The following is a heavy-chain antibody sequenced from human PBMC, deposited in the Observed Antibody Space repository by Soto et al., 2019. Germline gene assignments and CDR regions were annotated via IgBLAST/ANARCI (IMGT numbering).Heavy chain of an antibody. J-gene: IGHJ4*02. CDR3: ARFVCSGGSCYPNY. CDR2: IYYSGST. V-gene: IGHV4-59*01. Sequence: QVQLQELGPGLVKPSETLSLTCTVSGGSISSYYWSWIRQPPGKGLEWIGNIYYSGSTNYNPSHKIRVTISVDKSKNQSSPKLSSVTAADTAVYYCARFVCSGGSCYPNYWGQGTLVTVS. CDR1: GGSISSYY. D-gene: IGHD2-15*01.